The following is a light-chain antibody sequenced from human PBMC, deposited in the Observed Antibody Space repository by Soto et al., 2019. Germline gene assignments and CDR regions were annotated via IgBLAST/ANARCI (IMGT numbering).Light chain of an antibody. CDR2: DAS. V-gene: IGKV3-11*01. CDR3: QHRSYWPPR. CDR1: QSVSSY. J-gene: IGKJ5*01. Sequence: EIVLTQSPATLSLSPGERATLSCRASQSVSSYLAWYQQKPGQAPRLLIHDASNRATGIPARFSGSGSGTDFTLTISSLEPEDFAVYYCQHRSYWPPRFGQGTRLEIK.